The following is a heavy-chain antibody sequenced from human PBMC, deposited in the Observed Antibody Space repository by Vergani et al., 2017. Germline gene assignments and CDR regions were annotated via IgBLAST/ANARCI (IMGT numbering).Heavy chain of an antibody. CDR3: ARASGRVGATSQNDAFIS. Sequence: QVQLVESGGGVVQPGRSLRLSCAASGFTFSSYGMHWVRQAPGKGLEWVAVIWYDGSNKYYADSVKGRFTISRDNSKNTLYLQMNSLRAEDTAVYYCARASGRVGATSQNDAFISGAKGQWSPSLQ. J-gene: IGHJ3*02. V-gene: IGHV3-33*01. D-gene: IGHD1-26*01. CDR1: GFTFSSYG. CDR2: IWYDGSNK.